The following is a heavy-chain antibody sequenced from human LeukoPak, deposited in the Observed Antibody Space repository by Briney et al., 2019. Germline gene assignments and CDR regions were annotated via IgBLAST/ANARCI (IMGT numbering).Heavy chain of an antibody. V-gene: IGHV1-8*01. CDR3: AWRALTYGMDV. J-gene: IGHJ6*02. CDR2: MNPNSGNT. Sequence: ASVKVSCKASGYTFTSYDINWVRQATGQGLEWMGWMNPNSGNTDYAQKFQGRGTMTRNTSISTAYMELSSLRSEDTAVYYCAWRALTYGMDVWGQGTTVTVSS. CDR1: GYTFTSYD.